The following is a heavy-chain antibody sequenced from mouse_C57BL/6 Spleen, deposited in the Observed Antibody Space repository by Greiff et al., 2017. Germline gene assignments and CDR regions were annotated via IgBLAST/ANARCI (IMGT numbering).Heavy chain of an antibody. J-gene: IGHJ4*01. CDR3: ASWDDYAMDY. CDR2: IYPRSGNT. CDR1: GYTFTSYG. D-gene: IGHD4-1*01. V-gene: IGHV1-81*01. Sequence: VQLQQSGAELARPGASVKLSCKASGYTFTSYGISWVKQRTGQGLEWIGEIYPRSGNTYYTEKFKGKGTLTADKSSSTEYMELRSLTSEDSAVYFCASWDDYAMDYWGQGTSVTVSS.